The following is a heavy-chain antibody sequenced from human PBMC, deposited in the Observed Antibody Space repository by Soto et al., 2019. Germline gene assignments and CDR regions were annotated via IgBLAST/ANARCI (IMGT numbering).Heavy chain of an antibody. V-gene: IGHV3-23*01. J-gene: IGHJ4*02. CDR1: GFTFNNYV. D-gene: IGHD2-21*02. CDR2: VTANSGVI. CDR3: ATCCAGVCYRGFDT. Sequence: EVQLLESGGGLVQPGGSLRLSCAASGFTFNNYVMTWVRQTPGKGLDWVSLVTANSGVIYYADSVKGRFTVSRDNSKNTLYLQMNSLRADDTPLYYCATCCAGVCYRGFDTWGQGTLVTVSS.